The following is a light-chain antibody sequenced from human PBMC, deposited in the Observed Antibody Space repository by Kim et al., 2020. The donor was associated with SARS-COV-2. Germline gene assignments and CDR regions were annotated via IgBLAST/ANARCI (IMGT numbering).Light chain of an antibody. J-gene: IGKJ2*01. Sequence: FSRGERAPHSCRASQTVMSDYVACYHQRPGQSPRLLISAASTRASGIPDRFTGSGSGTDFSLTIDRLESEDSGVYYCHQYGTPRGTFGPGTKLEI. CDR2: AAS. V-gene: IGKV3-20*01. CDR1: QTVMSDY. CDR3: HQYGTPRGT.